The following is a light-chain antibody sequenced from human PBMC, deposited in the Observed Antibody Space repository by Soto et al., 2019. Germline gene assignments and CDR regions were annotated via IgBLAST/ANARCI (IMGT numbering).Light chain of an antibody. CDR2: EGN. J-gene: IGLJ1*01. Sequence: QAVVTQPASVSGSPGQSITISCTASSSHIGSSNLVSWYQHHSGKAPKLIIYEGNKRPSGVSNRFSGSKSGKTASLTISGLQAEDEGTYYCCSYAGSSPLYVFGTGTKVTVL. CDR1: SSHIGSSNL. V-gene: IGLV2-23*01. CDR3: CSYAGSSPLYV.